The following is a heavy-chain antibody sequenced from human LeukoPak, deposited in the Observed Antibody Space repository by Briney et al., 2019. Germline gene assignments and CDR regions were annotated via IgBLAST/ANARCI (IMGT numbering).Heavy chain of an antibody. V-gene: IGHV1-46*01. Sequence: ASVKVSCKASGYTFTGYYMHWVRQAPGQGLEWMGIINPSGGSTSYAQKFQGRVTMTRDTSTSTVYMELSSLRSEDTAVYYCARDPPTYGNRRPPFDYWGQGTLVTVSS. CDR2: INPSGGST. CDR1: GYTFTGYY. D-gene: IGHD1-14*01. CDR3: ARDPPTYGNRRPPFDY. J-gene: IGHJ4*02.